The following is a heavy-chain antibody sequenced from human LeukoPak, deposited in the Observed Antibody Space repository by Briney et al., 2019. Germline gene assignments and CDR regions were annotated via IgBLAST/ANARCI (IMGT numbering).Heavy chain of an antibody. V-gene: IGHV3-23*01. CDR3: AKDVGYCGSTSCYFSY. Sequence: GGSLRLSCAASRFTFSSNAMSWVRQAPGKGLEWVSTVSGSGGATYYAESVKGRFTISRDNSKNTLYLQMNSLRAEDTAVYYCAKDVGYCGSTSCYFSYWGQGTLVTVSS. D-gene: IGHD2-2*01. CDR2: VSGSGGAT. CDR1: RFTFSSNA. J-gene: IGHJ4*02.